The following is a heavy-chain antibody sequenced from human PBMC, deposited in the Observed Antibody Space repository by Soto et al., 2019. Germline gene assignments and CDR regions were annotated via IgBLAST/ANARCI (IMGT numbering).Heavy chain of an antibody. V-gene: IGHV4-39*01. CDR2: IYYSGST. CDR1: GGSISSSGYY. D-gene: IGHD6-19*01. CDR3: ARTRVEQWLVNWFDP. J-gene: IGHJ5*02. Sequence: SETLSLTCTVSGGSISSSGYYWGWIRQPPGKGLEWIGSIYYSGSTYYNPSLKSRVTISVDTSKNQFSLKLSSVTAADTAVYYCARTRVEQWLVNWFDPWGQGTLVTVSS.